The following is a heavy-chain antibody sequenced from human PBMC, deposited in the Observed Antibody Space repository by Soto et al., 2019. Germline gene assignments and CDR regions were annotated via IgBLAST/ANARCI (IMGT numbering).Heavy chain of an antibody. V-gene: IGHV1-69*18. D-gene: IGHD3-16*01. CDR3: AKDRSWDGGGGES. J-gene: IGHJ4*02. CDR1: GVTFSSYA. Sequence: QVQLVQSGAEVKKPGSSVKVSCSASGVTFSSYAFTWVRQAPGQGREWMGNIIPVFRTSTYAQRFQGRLTISADESTYPVYMELSSLRSDDTAVYFCAKDRSWDGGGGESWGQGTLVIVSA. CDR2: IIPVFRTS.